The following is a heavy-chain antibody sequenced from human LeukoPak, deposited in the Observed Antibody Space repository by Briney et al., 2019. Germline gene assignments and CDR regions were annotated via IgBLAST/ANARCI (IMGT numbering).Heavy chain of an antibody. CDR3: ARHRGNAMTRNYFDT. CDR1: GYSFTNYW. J-gene: IGHJ5*02. V-gene: IGHV5-51*01. CDR2: IYPDDSDT. D-gene: IGHD1-14*01. Sequence: GESLKISCQSSGYSFTNYWIAWVRQMPGKGLEWVGIIYPDDSDTRYSPSSQGHVTISVDKSITTAYLQWTSLEAPDSAIYYCARHRGNAMTRNYFDTWGQGTLVTVSS.